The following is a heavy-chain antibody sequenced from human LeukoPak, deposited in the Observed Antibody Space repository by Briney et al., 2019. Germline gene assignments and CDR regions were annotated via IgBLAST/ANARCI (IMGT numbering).Heavy chain of an antibody. Sequence: GGSLRLSCAASGFTFSSYAMHWVRQAPGKGLEGVAVISYDGSNKYYADSVKGRFTISRDNSKNTLYLQMNSLRAEDTAVYYCASGPSGWYYYYGMDVWGQGTTVTVSS. CDR1: GFTFSSYA. D-gene: IGHD6-19*01. J-gene: IGHJ6*02. CDR2: ISYDGSNK. CDR3: ASGPSGWYYYYGMDV. V-gene: IGHV3-30-3*01.